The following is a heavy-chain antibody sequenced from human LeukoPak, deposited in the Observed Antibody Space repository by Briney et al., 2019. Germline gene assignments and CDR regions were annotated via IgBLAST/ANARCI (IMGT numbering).Heavy chain of an antibody. J-gene: IGHJ4*02. CDR1: GFTVSSNY. D-gene: IGHD6-19*01. Sequence: GGSLRLSCAASGFTVSSNYMNWVRQAPGKGLEWVSVIYSGGSTYYADSVKGRFTISRDNSKNTLYLQMNSLRAEDTAVYYCARSPLYSSGYFFDYWGQGTLVTVSS. CDR3: ARSPLYSSGYFFDY. CDR2: IYSGGST. V-gene: IGHV3-53*05.